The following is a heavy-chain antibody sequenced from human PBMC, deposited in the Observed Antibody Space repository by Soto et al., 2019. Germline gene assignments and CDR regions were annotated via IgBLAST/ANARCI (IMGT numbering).Heavy chain of an antibody. CDR3: ALLGTSGYSSSWDHFGLVDYYYYYGMDG. V-gene: IGHV4-34*01. Sequence: TGGLCLTCAVYRGSFRVDYLSWICPPTGKGLEWIGAINHSGSTTYHPSLKSRVTISVDTSKNQFSLKLSSVTAADTAVYYCALLGTSGYSSSWDHFGLVDYYYYYGMDGWGPGTTVTFSS. CDR2: INHSGST. D-gene: IGHD6-13*01. J-gene: IGHJ6*02. CDR1: RGSFRVDY.